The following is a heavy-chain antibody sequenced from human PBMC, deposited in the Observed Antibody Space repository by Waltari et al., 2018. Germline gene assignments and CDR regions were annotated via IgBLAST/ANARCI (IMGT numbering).Heavy chain of an antibody. D-gene: IGHD5-12*01. CDR1: GFSLSTSGVG. CDR2: IYWDDDK. V-gene: IGHV2-5*02. J-gene: IGHJ6*03. Sequence: QITLKESGPTLVKPTQTHTLTCTFSGFSLSTSGVGVGWIRQPPGKALEWLALIYWDDDKRYSPSLKSRLTITKDTSKNQVVLTMTNMDPVDTATYYCARAKEDIVATNYYYYYYMDVWGKGTTVTVSS. CDR3: ARAKEDIVATNYYYYYYMDV.